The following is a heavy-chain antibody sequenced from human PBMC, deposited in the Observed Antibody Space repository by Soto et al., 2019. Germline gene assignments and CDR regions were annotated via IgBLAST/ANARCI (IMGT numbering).Heavy chain of an antibody. D-gene: IGHD3-10*01. CDR1: GDSITSYNW. V-gene: IGHV4-4*02. CDR2: IYYSGST. Sequence: SETLSLTCTVSGDSITSYNWWSWVRQPPGKGLEWIGEIYYSGSTNYNPSLKSRVTISRDKSKNTLYLQMNSLRDEDTARYYCAPYYVGSERPRGPFESWGQGTLVTVSS. CDR3: APYYVGSERPRGPFES. J-gene: IGHJ4*02.